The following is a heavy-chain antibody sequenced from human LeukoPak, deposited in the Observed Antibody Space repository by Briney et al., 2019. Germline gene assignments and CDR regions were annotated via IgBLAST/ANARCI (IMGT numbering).Heavy chain of an antibody. Sequence: GGSLRLSCAASGFTFSSYWMHWVRQAPGKGLVWVSRINTDGSSTSYADSVKGRFTISRDNAKNTLYLQMNSLRAEDTAVYYCARDRDTRVGPTDIDYWGQGTLVTVSS. V-gene: IGHV3-74*01. CDR3: ARDRDTRVGPTDIDY. CDR2: INTDGSST. CDR1: GFTFSSYW. J-gene: IGHJ4*02. D-gene: IGHD5-18*01.